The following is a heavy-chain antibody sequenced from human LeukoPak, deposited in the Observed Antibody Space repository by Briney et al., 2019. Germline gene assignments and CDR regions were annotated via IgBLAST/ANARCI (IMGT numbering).Heavy chain of an antibody. CDR2: IKQDESEK. J-gene: IGHJ4*02. D-gene: IGHD1-26*01. V-gene: IGHV3-7*01. Sequence: GGSLRLSCAVSGFTFSNYWMSWVRQAPGKGLEWVAHIKQDESEKYYVDSVKGRFTISRDNAKNSLYLQMNSLRAEDTAIYYCARDKIVGASKFDYWGQGTLVTVSS. CDR1: GFTFSNYW. CDR3: ARDKIVGASKFDY.